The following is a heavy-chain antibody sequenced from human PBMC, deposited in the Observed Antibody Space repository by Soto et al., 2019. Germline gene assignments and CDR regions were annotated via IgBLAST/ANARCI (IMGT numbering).Heavy chain of an antibody. CDR2: MNPNSGNT. CDR3: ARGQIYYEILTGYSQNLRSFRMDV. CDR1: GYTFTSYD. D-gene: IGHD3-9*01. J-gene: IGHJ6*02. V-gene: IGHV1-8*01. Sequence: ASVKVSCKASGYTFTSYDINWVRQATGQGLEYLRWMNPNSGNTGYVQKFQGRVTMTRDTSISTAYMELTSLRSEDTAVYFCARGQIYYEILTGYSQNLRSFRMDVWGQGTTVTVSS.